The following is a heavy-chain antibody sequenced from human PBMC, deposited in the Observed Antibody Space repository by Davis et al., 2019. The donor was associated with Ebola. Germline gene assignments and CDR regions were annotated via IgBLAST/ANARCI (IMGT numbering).Heavy chain of an antibody. J-gene: IGHJ3*02. CDR2: IYTNGVT. Sequence: PSETLSLTCAVYGGSFSGYYWSWIRQPAGKGLEWIGRIYTNGVTNYNHSLKSRVTMSIDTSKNQFSLKLSSVTAADTALYYCARAASVTTGPREAYDIWGQGTVITVSS. D-gene: IGHD4-17*01. V-gene: IGHV4-59*10. CDR1: GGSFSGYY. CDR3: ARAASVTTGPREAYDI.